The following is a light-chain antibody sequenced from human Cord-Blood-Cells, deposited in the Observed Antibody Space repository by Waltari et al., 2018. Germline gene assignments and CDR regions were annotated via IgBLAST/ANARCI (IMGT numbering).Light chain of an antibody. CDR3: QQYYSYPLT. J-gene: IGKJ3*01. CDR2: AAS. CDR1: QGISSY. Sequence: AIRMTPSPYSFLASTGASVTYTCRASQGISSYLAWYQQKPGKAPKLLIYAASTLQSGVPSRFSGSGSGTDFTLTISCLQSEDFATYYCQQYYSYPLTFGPGTKVDIK. V-gene: IGKV1-8*01.